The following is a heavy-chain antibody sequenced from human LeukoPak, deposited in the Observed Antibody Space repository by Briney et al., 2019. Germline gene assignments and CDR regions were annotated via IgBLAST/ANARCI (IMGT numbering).Heavy chain of an antibody. J-gene: IGHJ4*02. Sequence: PGGSLRLSCAASGFTFSSYAMSWVRQAPGKGLEWVSAISGSGGSTYYADSVKGRFTISRDNSKNTLYLQMNSLRAEDTAVFFFEKKTAYDILTGYSYYFDYWGQGTLVTVSS. V-gene: IGHV3-23*01. CDR2: ISGSGGST. CDR1: GFTFSSYA. D-gene: IGHD3-9*01. CDR3: EKKTAYDILTGYSYYFDY.